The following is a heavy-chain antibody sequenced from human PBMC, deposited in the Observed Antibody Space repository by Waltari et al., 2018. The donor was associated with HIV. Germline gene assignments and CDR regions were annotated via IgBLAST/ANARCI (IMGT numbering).Heavy chain of an antibody. D-gene: IGHD3-22*01. CDR1: GGSISTYY. V-gene: IGHV4-59*08. CDR2: IYYSGST. Sequence: QVQLQASGPGLVKPSETLSLTCSVSGGSISTYYWSWIRQPPGKGLEWIGYIYYSGSTNYNPSLKSRVTISVDTSKNQFSLKLSSVTAADTAVYYCARHLMPYDSSGGGAFDIWGQGTMVTVSS. CDR3: ARHLMPYDSSGGGAFDI. J-gene: IGHJ3*02.